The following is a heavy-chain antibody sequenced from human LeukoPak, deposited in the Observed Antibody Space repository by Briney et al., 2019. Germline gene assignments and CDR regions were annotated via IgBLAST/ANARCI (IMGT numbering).Heavy chain of an antibody. J-gene: IGHJ2*01. CDR3: TREIDAFCPIDL. CDR2: ISLTGET. CDR1: VGSNRSTHS. Sequence: SETLSLTPGVPVGSNRSTHSWGWVRQPPGQGLEWIGEISLTGETNYNPSLHGRVTMSLDGSTNQLSLPLNTVTAADTAIYYCTREIDAFCPIDLWGHGTLV. V-gene: IGHV4-4*02.